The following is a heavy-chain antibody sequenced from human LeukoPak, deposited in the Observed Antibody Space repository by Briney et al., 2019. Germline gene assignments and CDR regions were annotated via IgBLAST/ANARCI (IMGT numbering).Heavy chain of an antibody. Sequence: SETLSLTCTVSGDPISRYYWSWIRQPPGRGLEYIGYIYYSGITNYNPSLKSRVTISVDTSKNQISLKLSSVTAADTALYYCARVKDMVRGVFFDFWGQGTLVTVSS. V-gene: IGHV4-59*01. CDR2: IYYSGIT. CDR3: ARVKDMVRGVFFDF. D-gene: IGHD3-10*01. CDR1: GDPISRYY. J-gene: IGHJ4*02.